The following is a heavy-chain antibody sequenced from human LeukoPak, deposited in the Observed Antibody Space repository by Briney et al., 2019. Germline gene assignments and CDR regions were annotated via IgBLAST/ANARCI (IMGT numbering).Heavy chain of an antibody. CDR1: GFTFSSYG. Sequence: GGSLRLSCGASGFTFSSYGMHWVRQAPGKGLEWVTFISFDGSNKYYADSVKGRFTISRDNSKNTLYLQMNSLRAEDTAMYYCANVGPISYYWGQGTLVTVSS. CDR2: ISFDGSNK. D-gene: IGHD1-26*01. J-gene: IGHJ4*02. CDR3: ANVGPISYY. V-gene: IGHV3-30*02.